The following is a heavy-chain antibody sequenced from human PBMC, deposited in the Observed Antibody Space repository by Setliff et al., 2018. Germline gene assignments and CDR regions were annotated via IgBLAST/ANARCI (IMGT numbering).Heavy chain of an antibody. D-gene: IGHD3-10*01. CDR2: ISAQDGNT. Sequence: ASVKVSCKASGYSFLSYGITWVRQAHGQGLEWMGWISAQDGNTIYAQNFQGRVTMTTDTSTSTAYMELSSLRSYDTAVYYCARGLSDYYYESGSFPILGYWGQGTLVTVSS. J-gene: IGHJ4*02. V-gene: IGHV1-18*01. CDR1: GYSFLSYG. CDR3: ARGLSDYYYESGSFPILGY.